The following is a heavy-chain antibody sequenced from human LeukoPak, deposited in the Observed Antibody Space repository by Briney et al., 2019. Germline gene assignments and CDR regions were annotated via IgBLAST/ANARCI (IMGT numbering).Heavy chain of an antibody. Sequence: GGSLRLSCAASGFTFSHYWMSWVRQAPGKGLEWVANINTDGSEKYYVDSVKGRFIISRDNAENSLSLQMNSLRAEDTGVYYCANRISGSSYWGQGTLVTVSS. CDR2: INTDGSEK. CDR3: ANRISGSSY. V-gene: IGHV3-7*03. CDR1: GFTFSHYW. J-gene: IGHJ4*02. D-gene: IGHD1-26*01.